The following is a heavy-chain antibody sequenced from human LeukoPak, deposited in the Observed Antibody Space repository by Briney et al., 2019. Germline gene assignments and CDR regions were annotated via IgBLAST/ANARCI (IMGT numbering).Heavy chain of an antibody. Sequence: SGGSLRLSCAVSGFTFRNYWMSWVRQAPGKGLEWVANINEDGNKKYYADSVKGRFTISRDNAKNSLSLQMNNLRFEGTAVYYCARIDSRRTFDIWGQGTMVTVSS. J-gene: IGHJ3*02. D-gene: IGHD1-14*01. CDR3: ARIDSRRTFDI. V-gene: IGHV3-7*01. CDR2: INEDGNKK. CDR1: GFTFRNYW.